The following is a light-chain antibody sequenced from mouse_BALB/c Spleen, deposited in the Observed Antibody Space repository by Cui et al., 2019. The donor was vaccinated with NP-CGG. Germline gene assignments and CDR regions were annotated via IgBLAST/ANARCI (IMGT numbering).Light chain of an antibody. CDR3: ALWYSNHWV. J-gene: IGLJ1*01. CDR1: TGAVTTSNY. Sequence: QALVTQESALTTSPGETVTLTCRSSTGAVTTSNYANWVQEKPDHLFTGLIGGTNNRVPGVTARFSGSLIGDKAALTITGAQTEDEAIYFCALWYSNHWVFGGGTKLTVL. V-gene: IGLV1*01. CDR2: GTN.